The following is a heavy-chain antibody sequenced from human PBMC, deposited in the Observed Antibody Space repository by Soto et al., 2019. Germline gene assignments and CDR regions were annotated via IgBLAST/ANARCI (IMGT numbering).Heavy chain of an antibody. Sequence: CGTRRFPGEPCALTLSTNYLTWAPQAPGKGLKWVSFLYPNVRSSYGDSVKGRFTISTDNSKSSVSLQMNTLRVEDTAVYYCARRLGRQYQDNWNHFRLDYRVQGTLVAVSS. J-gene: IGHJ4*02. CDR1: ALTLSTNY. D-gene: IGHD1-20*01. CDR3: ARRLGRQYQDNWNHFRLDY. CDR2: LYPNVRS. V-gene: IGHV3-53*01.